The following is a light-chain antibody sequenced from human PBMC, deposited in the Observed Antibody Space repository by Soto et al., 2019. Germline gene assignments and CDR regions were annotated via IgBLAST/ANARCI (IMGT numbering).Light chain of an antibody. V-gene: IGKV3-11*01. Sequence: DIVLTQSPGTLSLSPVERATLSCMASQSVSAYLAWYQQKPGQAPRLLIYDASNRATGIPARFSGSGSGTDFTLTISSLEPEHFAVYYCQQRGNRPPWTFGQGTKVDIK. CDR2: DAS. J-gene: IGKJ1*01. CDR1: QSVSAY. CDR3: QQRGNRPPWT.